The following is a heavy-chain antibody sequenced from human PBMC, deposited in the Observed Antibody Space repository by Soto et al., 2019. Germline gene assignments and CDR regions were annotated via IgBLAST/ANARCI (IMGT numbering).Heavy chain of an antibody. CDR3: ARGPLYSSGWAFDY. CDR1: CGSISSGGYS. Sequence: PSETLSLTCAVSCGSISSGGYSWSWIRQPPGKGLEWIGYIYHSGSTYYNPSLKSRVTISVDRSKNQFSLKLSSVTAADTAVYYCARGPLYSSGWAFDYWGQGTLVTVSS. V-gene: IGHV4-30-2*01. D-gene: IGHD6-19*01. J-gene: IGHJ4*02. CDR2: IYHSGST.